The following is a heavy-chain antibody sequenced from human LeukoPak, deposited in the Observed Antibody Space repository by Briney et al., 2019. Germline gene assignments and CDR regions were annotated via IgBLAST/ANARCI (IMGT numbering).Heavy chain of an antibody. D-gene: IGHD3-16*01. CDR2: IKTDGSTT. J-gene: IGHJ4*02. CDR3: AKDRRGLANLDY. CDR1: GFTFSSSW. V-gene: IGHV3-74*01. Sequence: GGSLRLSCEVSGFTFSSSWMHWVRQAPGKGLVWVSHIKTDGSTTAYADSVKGRFTISRDNAKNTLYLQMNSLRAEDTAVYYCAKDRRGLANLDYWGQGTLVTVSS.